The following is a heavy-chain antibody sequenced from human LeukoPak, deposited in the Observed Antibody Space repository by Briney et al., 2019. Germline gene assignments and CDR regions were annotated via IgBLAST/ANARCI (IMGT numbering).Heavy chain of an antibody. CDR2: IRYDGSNK. J-gene: IGHJ5*02. CDR1: GFTFSSYG. D-gene: IGHD2-15*01. CDR3: AKDWGYCSGGSCYSGAYWFDP. V-gene: IGHV3-30*02. Sequence: GGSLRLSCAASGFTFSSYGMHWVRQAPGKGLEWVAFIRYDGSNKYYADSVKGRFTISRDNSKNTLYLQMNSQRAEDTAVYYCAKDWGYCSGGSCYSGAYWFDPWGQGTLVTVSS.